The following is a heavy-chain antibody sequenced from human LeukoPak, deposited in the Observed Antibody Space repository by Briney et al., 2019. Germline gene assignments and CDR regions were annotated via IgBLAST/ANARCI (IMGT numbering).Heavy chain of an antibody. J-gene: IGHJ4*02. CDR3: ARATYYHDSSGYYSDY. V-gene: IGHV3-30*04. CDR1: GFTFSSYA. CDR2: ISKDGSNK. Sequence: PGGSLRLSCAASGFTFSSYAMHWVRQAPGKGLEWVAVISKDGSNKYYADSVKGRFTISRDNSKNTLYLQMNSLRAEDTAIYYCARATYYHDSSGYYSDYWGQGTLVTVSS. D-gene: IGHD3-22*01.